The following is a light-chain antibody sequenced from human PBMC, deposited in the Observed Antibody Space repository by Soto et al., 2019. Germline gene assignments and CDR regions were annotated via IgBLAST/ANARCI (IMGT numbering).Light chain of an antibody. CDR2: GNI. CDR1: SSNIGAYYG. V-gene: IGLV1-40*01. CDR3: QSYDSSLSGWV. Sequence: QSALTQPPSVSGAPGQRVTISCTGSSSNIGAYYGVHWYQQLPGTAPKLLIYGNINRPSGVPDRFSGSKSGTSASLAITGLQAEDEADYYCQSYDSSLSGWVFGGGTKLTVL. J-gene: IGLJ3*02.